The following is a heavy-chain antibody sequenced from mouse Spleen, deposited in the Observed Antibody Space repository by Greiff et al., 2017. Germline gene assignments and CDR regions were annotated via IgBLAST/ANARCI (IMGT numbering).Heavy chain of an antibody. CDR3: TKSPPGPFAY. CDR2: IDPENGDT. V-gene: IGHV14-4*01. Sequence: EVKLVESGAELVRPGASVKLSCTASGFNIKDDYMHWVKQRPEQGLEWIGWIDPENGDTEYASKFQGKATITADTSSNTAYLQLSSLTSEDTAVYYCTKSPPGPFAYWGQGTLVTVSA. J-gene: IGHJ3*01. CDR1: GFNIKDDY.